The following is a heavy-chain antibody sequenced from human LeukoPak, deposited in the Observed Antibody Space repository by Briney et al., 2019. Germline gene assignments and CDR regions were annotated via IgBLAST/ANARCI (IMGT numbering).Heavy chain of an antibody. J-gene: IGHJ4*02. CDR1: GFTFSEYA. D-gene: IGHD5-18*01. Sequence: GGSLRLSCAGSGFTFSEYAMSWVRQAPGKGLEWVSSISGSGVSIFYVDSVKGRFSTSRDNFKNSLHLQMDSLRAEDTAVYYCAKEQDGGGHRYGYRSDWGPGTLVTVSS. CDR2: ISGSGVSI. CDR3: AKEQDGGGHRYGYRSD. V-gene: IGHV3-23*01.